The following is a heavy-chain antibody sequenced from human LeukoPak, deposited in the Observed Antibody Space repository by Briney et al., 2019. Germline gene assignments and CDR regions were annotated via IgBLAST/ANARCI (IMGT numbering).Heavy chain of an antibody. J-gene: IGHJ4*02. CDR3: AVADYYDSSGYSFDY. Sequence: QSSETLSLTCAVYGGSFSGYYWSWIRQPPGKGLEWIGEINHSGSTNYNPSLRSRVTISVDTSKNQFSLKLSSVTAADTAVYYCAVADYYDSSGYSFDYWGQGTLVTVSS. D-gene: IGHD3-22*01. CDR2: INHSGST. V-gene: IGHV4-34*01. CDR1: GGSFSGYY.